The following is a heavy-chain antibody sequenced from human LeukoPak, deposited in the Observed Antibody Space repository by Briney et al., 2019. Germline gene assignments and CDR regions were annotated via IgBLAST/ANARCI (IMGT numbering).Heavy chain of an antibody. D-gene: IGHD5-24*01. Sequence: GGSLRLSCAASGFTVSSTYMSWVRQAPGKGLEWVANIKPDGRETYYSDSVKGRFTISRDNAQNSLHLDMNSLRAEDTAVYYCTRTLQSVRDGYKSFDSWGQGTLVTVSS. CDR2: IKPDGRET. J-gene: IGHJ4*02. V-gene: IGHV3-7*02. CDR3: TRTLQSVRDGYKSFDS. CDR1: GFTVSSTY.